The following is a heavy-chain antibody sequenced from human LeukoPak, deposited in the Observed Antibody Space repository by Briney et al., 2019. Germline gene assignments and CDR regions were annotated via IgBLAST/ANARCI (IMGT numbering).Heavy chain of an antibody. D-gene: IGHD3-22*01. CDR2: ISNSGETK. V-gene: IGHV3-48*03. J-gene: IGHJ4*02. CDR1: GFTFSSYE. Sequence: GGSLRLSCAVSGFTFSSYEMNWGRQAAGAGLGWVSYISNSGETKYYADSVKGRFTISRDNAKNSLYLQMNSLRAEDTAVYYCAREASSGYFDYWGQGTLVTVSS. CDR3: AREASSGYFDY.